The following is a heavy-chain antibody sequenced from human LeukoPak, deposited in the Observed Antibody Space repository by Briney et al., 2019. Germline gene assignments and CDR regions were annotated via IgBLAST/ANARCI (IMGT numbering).Heavy chain of an antibody. Sequence: GRSLRLSCAASGFTFSNYDMHWVRQAPGKGLEWVAFISSDGSNEYYGDSVKGRFTISRDNAKNSLYLQMNSLRAEDTAVYYCARDILYRLPMGPGEGSNDYWGQGTLVTVSS. J-gene: IGHJ4*02. V-gene: IGHV3-30-3*01. CDR3: ARDILYRLPMGPGEGSNDY. CDR2: ISSDGSNE. CDR1: GFTFSNYD. D-gene: IGHD3-10*01.